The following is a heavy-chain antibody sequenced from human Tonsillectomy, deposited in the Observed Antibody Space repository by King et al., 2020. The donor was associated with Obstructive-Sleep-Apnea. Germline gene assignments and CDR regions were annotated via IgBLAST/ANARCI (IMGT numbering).Heavy chain of an antibody. Sequence: VQLVESGGGLVKPGGSLRLSCAASGFTFSDYYMSWIRQAPGKGLEWVSYISSSGSTINYADSVKGRFTISRDNAKKSLYLQMNSLRAEDTAVYYCARDPAPSSSLYYYYAIDVWGQGTTVIVSS. CDR1: GFTFSDYY. J-gene: IGHJ6*02. D-gene: IGHD6-13*01. CDR3: ARDPAPSSSLYYYYAIDV. CDR2: ISSSGSTI. V-gene: IGHV3-11*01.